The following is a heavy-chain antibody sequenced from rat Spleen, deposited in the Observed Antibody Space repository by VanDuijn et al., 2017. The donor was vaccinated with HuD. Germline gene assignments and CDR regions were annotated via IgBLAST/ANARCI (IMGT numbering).Heavy chain of an antibody. CDR3: ARSLTTRVMDA. Sequence: EVQLQESGPGLVKPSQSLSLTCSVTGYSITSSYRWNWIRKFPGNKLEWMGYINSAGSTNYNPSLKSRISITRDTSKNQFFLQVNSVTTEDTATYYCARSLTTRVMDAWGQGASVTVSS. J-gene: IGHJ4*01. CDR1: GYSITSSYR. V-gene: IGHV3-3*01. D-gene: IGHD1-7*01. CDR2: INSAGST.